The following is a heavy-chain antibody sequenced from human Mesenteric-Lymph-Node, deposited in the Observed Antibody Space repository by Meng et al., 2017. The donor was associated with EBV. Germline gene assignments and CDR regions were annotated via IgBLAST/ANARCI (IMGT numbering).Heavy chain of an antibody. Sequence: HVHVQQVGAGLLKPSETLSLTCTVYGGSFTDNYWTWIRQPPGKGLEWIAEINHSGGTNYNLSLKNRVTISIDLSKNHFSLKVSSVTAADTAVYYCARSSYGSGSYSPFDFWGEGNLVTVSS. CDR2: INHSGGT. V-gene: IGHV4-34*01. CDR1: GGSFTDNY. J-gene: IGHJ4*02. CDR3: ARSSYGSGSYSPFDF. D-gene: IGHD3-10*01.